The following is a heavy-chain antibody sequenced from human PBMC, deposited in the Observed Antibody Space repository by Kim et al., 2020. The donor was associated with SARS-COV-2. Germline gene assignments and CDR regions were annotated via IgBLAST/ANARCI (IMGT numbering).Heavy chain of an antibody. Sequence: GESLKISCKGSGYNFTTYWISWVRQMPGKGLEWMGRIDPSDSYTNYSPSFQGHVTISTDNSFTTAYLQWSSLKASDTAIYYCARHGDWTWFDPWGQGTLVTVSS. D-gene: IGHD2-21*02. CDR1: GYNFTTYW. J-gene: IGHJ5*02. CDR3: ARHGDWTWFDP. V-gene: IGHV5-10-1*01. CDR2: IDPSDSYT.